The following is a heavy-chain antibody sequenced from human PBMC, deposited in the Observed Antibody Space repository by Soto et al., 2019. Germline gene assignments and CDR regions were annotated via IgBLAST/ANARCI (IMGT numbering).Heavy chain of an antibody. CDR3: ARELVSSSSWYGIVGARRYYYGMDV. CDR1: GGSISSYY. V-gene: IGHV4-59*01. Sequence: SETLSLTCTVSGGSISSYYWSWIRQPPGKGLEWIGYIYYSGSTNYNPSLKSRVTISVDTSKNQFSLKLSSVTAADTAMYYCARELVSSSSWYGIVGARRYYYGMDVWGQGTTVTVSS. D-gene: IGHD6-13*01. J-gene: IGHJ6*02. CDR2: IYYSGST.